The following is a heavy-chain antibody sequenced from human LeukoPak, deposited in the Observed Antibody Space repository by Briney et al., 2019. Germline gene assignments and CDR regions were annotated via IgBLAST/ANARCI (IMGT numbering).Heavy chain of an antibody. V-gene: IGHV4-4*07. CDR2: IYTSGST. CDR1: GGSFSGYY. Sequence: SETLSLTCAVYGGSFSGYYWSWIRQPAGKGLEWIGRIYTSGSTNYNPSLKSRVTMSVDTSKNQFSLKLSSVTAADTAVYYCARDGWFGELFSFDYWGQGTLVTVSS. J-gene: IGHJ4*02. CDR3: ARDGWFGELFSFDY. D-gene: IGHD3-10*01.